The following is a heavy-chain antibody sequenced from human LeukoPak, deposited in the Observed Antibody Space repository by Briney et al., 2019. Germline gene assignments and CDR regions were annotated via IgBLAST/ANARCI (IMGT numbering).Heavy chain of an antibody. V-gene: IGHV4-61*02. CDR1: SGSISSGTYY. Sequence: TSQTLSLTCTVSSGSISSGTYYWTWIRQPAGKGLEWIGRIYTTGSTNYNPSLKSRVTMSTDTSKNQFSLKLSSVTAADTAVYYCARVTTGGYYNCWGQGTLVTVSS. CDR2: IYTTGST. CDR3: ARVTTGGYYNC. D-gene: IGHD3-22*01. J-gene: IGHJ4*02.